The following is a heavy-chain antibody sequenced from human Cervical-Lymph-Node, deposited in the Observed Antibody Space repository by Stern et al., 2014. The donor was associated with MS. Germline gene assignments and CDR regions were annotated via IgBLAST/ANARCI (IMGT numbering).Heavy chain of an antibody. Sequence: QDQLVESGAEVTTPGDSVKVSCKASGYPFTSYYMPWARQAPGQGLEWMAAINPSHGSTPYAQKTQGRVTMTSDTSTTTVHMALRSLRSEDTAVYYCAREADAWGQGTLVAVSS. V-gene: IGHV1-46*01. CDR1: GYPFTSYY. CDR2: INPSHGST. CDR3: AREADA. J-gene: IGHJ4*02.